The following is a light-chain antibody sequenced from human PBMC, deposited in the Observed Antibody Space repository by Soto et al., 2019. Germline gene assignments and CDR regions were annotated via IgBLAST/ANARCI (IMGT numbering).Light chain of an antibody. CDR3: SSYTSGTTRV. V-gene: IGLV2-14*01. CDR1: NSDVGGYNY. CDR2: EVS. Sequence: QSALTQPASVSGSPGQSITISCTGTNSDVGGYNYVSWYQQHPGKAPKVIIYEVSNRPSGVSNRFSGSKSGNTASLTISGHQTEDEADYYCSSYTSGTTRVFGGGTKLTVL. J-gene: IGLJ3*02.